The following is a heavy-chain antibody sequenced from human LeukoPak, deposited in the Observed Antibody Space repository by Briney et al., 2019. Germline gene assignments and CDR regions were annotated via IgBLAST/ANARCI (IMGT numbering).Heavy chain of an antibody. CDR3: ARVDGSPDY. CDR1: GYTFTSYD. J-gene: IGHJ4*02. V-gene: IGHV1-8*03. Sequence: ASVRVSCKDSGYTFTSYDINWVRQAAGQGVEGVGWMNPKSGNTGHAQKFQGRVTITRDTTISTVYMELSSLRSEDTALYFCARVDGSPDYWGQGTLVPVSS. CDR2: MNPKSGNT. D-gene: IGHD2-15*01.